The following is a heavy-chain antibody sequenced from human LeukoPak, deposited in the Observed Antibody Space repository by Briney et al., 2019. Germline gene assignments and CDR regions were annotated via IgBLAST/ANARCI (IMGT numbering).Heavy chain of an antibody. J-gene: IGHJ4*02. CDR2: INHSGST. CDR1: GGSISISNYY. D-gene: IGHD2-8*01. V-gene: IGHV4-39*07. CDR3: ATNDTNTRVFDY. Sequence: SETLSLTCTVSGGSISISNYYWGWIRQPPGKGLEWIGEINHSGSTNYNPSLKSRVTISVDTSKNQFSLKLSSVTAADTAVYYCATNDTNTRVFDYWGQGTLVTVSS.